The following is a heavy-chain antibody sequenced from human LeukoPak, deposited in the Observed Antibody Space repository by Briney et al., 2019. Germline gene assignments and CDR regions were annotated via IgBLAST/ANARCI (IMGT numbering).Heavy chain of an antibody. D-gene: IGHD1-7*01. CDR2: INPSGGST. CDR1: GYTFTSYY. J-gene: IGHJ6*03. CDR3: ASSELRGYYYYMDV. V-gene: IGHV1-46*01. Sequence: ASVQVSCKASGYTFTSYYMHWVRQAPGQGLEWMGIINPSGGSTSYAQKFQGRVTMTRDMSTSTVYMELSSLRSEDTAVYYCASSELRGYYYYMDVWGKGTTVTVSS.